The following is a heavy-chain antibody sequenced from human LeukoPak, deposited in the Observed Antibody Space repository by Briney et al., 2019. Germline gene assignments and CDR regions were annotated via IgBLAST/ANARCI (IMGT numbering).Heavy chain of an antibody. CDR1: GFSFGDYA. CDR3: AKGAPGEVHYMDI. CDR2: ISWDGGST. Sequence: WGSLRLSCAASGFSFGDYAMHWVRHAPRTGLEWVSLISWDGGSTYYADSVTCRMTISREYSKNSLYLQTNSLRAEDTALYYCAKGAPGEVHYMDIWGKGTTVTVSS. V-gene: IGHV3-43D*03. J-gene: IGHJ6*03. D-gene: IGHD3-10*01.